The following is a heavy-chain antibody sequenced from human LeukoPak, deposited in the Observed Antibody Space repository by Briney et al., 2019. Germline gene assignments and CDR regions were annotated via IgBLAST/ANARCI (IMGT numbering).Heavy chain of an antibody. J-gene: IGHJ4*02. CDR3: ARVRFLWFGGLSKGFDY. V-gene: IGHV4-34*01. Sequence: KPSAPLSLPCAPHGGSLSGYYWSWIRQPPGKGLEWFGEINHSGSTNYNPSLKRRVTISVDTFKNQFSLKISTVTAPDTAVYYSARVRFLWFGGLSKGFDYWGQGTLVAVSS. CDR2: INHSGST. CDR1: GGSLSGYY. D-gene: IGHD3-10*01.